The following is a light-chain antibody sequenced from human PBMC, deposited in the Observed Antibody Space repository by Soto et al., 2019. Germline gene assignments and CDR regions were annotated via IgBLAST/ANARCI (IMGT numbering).Light chain of an antibody. Sequence: EIVLTHSPGTLSLTPGERATPSCRASQSVSSNYLAWFQQKPGQAPRLLIYAASSRATGIPDRFSGSGSGTDFTLTISRLEPEDFAVYYCQQYGSSPQTFGQGTKVDI. CDR2: AAS. V-gene: IGKV3-20*01. J-gene: IGKJ1*01. CDR1: QSVSSNY. CDR3: QQYGSSPQT.